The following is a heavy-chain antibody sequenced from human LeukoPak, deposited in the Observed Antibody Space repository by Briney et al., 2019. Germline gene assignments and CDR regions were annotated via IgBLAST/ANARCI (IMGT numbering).Heavy chain of an antibody. D-gene: IGHD6-19*01. CDR1: GGSISSYY. Sequence: PSETLSLTCTVSGGSISSYYWSWIRQPPGKGLEWIGYIYYSGSTNYNPSLKSRVTISVDTSKNQFSLKLSSVTAADTAVYYCARNSAAVAGAHFDYWGQGTLVTVSS. V-gene: IGHV4-59*08. J-gene: IGHJ4*02. CDR2: IYYSGST. CDR3: ARNSAAVAGAHFDY.